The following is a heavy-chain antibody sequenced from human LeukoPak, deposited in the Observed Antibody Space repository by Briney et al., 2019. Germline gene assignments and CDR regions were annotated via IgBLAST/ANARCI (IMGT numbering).Heavy chain of an antibody. CDR1: GGTFSSYA. D-gene: IGHD6-13*01. CDR2: IIPIFGTA. Sequence: ASVKVSCKASGGTFSSYAISWVRQAPGQGLEWMGGIIPIFGTANYAQKFQGRVTITADKSTSTAYMELSSLRSEDTAVYYCARFEGLAAAPLGYYYMDVWGKGTTVTVSS. V-gene: IGHV1-69*06. J-gene: IGHJ6*03. CDR3: ARFEGLAAAPLGYYYMDV.